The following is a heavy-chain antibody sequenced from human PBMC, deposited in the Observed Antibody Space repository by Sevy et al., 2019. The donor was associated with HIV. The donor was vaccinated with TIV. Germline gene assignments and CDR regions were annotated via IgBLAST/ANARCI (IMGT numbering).Heavy chain of an antibody. Sequence: SETLSLTCAVYGGSFSGYYWSWIRQPPGKGLEWIGEINHSGSTNYNPSLKSRVTISVDTSKNQFSLKLSSVTAADTAVYYCASRNSSGWRNWFGPWGQGTLVTVSS. CDR1: GGSFSGYY. CDR3: ASRNSSGWRNWFGP. CDR2: INHSGST. J-gene: IGHJ5*02. V-gene: IGHV4-34*01. D-gene: IGHD6-19*01.